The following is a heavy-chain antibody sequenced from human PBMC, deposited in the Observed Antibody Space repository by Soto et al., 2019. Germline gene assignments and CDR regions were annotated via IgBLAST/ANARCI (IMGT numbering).Heavy chain of an antibody. CDR2: IIPILGIA. V-gene: IGHV1-69*02. D-gene: IGHD3-22*01. CDR1: GGTFSSYT. Sequence: QVQLVQSGAEVKKPGSSVKVSCKASGGTFSSYTISWVRQAPGQGLEWMGRIIPILGIANYAQKFQGRVTITADKSTSTAYMELSSLRSEDTAVYYCATRGDSSGYYHGDWYFDLWGRGTLVTVSS. J-gene: IGHJ2*01. CDR3: ATRGDSSGYYHGDWYFDL.